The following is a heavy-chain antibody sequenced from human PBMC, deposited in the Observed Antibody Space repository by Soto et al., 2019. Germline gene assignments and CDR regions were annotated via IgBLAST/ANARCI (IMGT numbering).Heavy chain of an antibody. Sequence: SGGSLRLSCAASGFTFSNYWMHWVRQAPGKGLMWVSRINPDGSRTTYADSVKGRFAISRDNAKNTLYLQMNSLRADDTSVYYCATVKLGSYDWFDPWGQGTLVTVSS. V-gene: IGHV3-74*01. CDR2: INPDGSRT. D-gene: IGHD3-16*01. J-gene: IGHJ5*02. CDR1: GFTFSNYW. CDR3: ATVKLGSYDWFDP.